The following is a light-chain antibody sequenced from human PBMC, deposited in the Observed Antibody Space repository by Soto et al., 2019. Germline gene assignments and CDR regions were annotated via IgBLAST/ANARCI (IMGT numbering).Light chain of an antibody. V-gene: IGKV1-17*01. Sequence: DIKRTQSPSSLSASVGDRVTITCRASQGIRNDLGWYQQKPGKAPKRLIYAAYSLESGVQSRFSGSGSGTEFTLTIRSLQPDDFATYYCKQYNTYTWTVGQGPQVDIK. CDR3: KQYNTYTWT. J-gene: IGKJ1*01. CDR1: QGIRND. CDR2: AAY.